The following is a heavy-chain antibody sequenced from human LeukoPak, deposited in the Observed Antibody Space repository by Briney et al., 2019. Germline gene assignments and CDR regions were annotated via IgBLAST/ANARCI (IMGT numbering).Heavy chain of an antibody. J-gene: IGHJ4*02. V-gene: IGHV4-34*01. D-gene: IGHD6-13*01. CDR2: IKHGGST. Sequence: SETLSLTCAVYGGSFSGYYWSWIRQPPGKGLEWIGEIKHGGSTNYNPSLKSRVTISVDTSKNQFSLKLSSVTAADTAVYYCARAPRRSSSWYGPTIDYWGQGTLVTVSS. CDR1: GGSFSGYY. CDR3: ARAPRRSSSWYGPTIDY.